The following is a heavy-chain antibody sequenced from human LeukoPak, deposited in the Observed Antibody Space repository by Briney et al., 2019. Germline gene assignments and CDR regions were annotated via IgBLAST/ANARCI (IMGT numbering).Heavy chain of an antibody. V-gene: IGHV5-51*01. J-gene: IGHJ5*02. CDR3: ARSLSDRWFDP. CDR2: IYPGDSDT. CDR1: GYTFTSYW. Sequence: ASVKVSCKASGYTFTSYWIGWVRQMPGKGLEWMGIIYPGDSDTRYSPSFQGQVTISADKSISTAYLQWSSLKASDTAMYYCARSLSDRWFDPWGQGTLVTVSS.